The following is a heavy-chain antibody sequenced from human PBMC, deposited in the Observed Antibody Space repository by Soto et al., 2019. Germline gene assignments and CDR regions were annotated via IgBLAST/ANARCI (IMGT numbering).Heavy chain of an antibody. Sequence: PWGSLRLSCAASGFTFSSYEMNWVRQAPGKGLEWVSYISSSGSTIYFADSVKGRFTISRDNAKNSLYLQMNSLRAEDTAVYYCARKGIAVAGIAFDIWGQGTMVTVSS. D-gene: IGHD6-19*01. CDR3: ARKGIAVAGIAFDI. CDR1: GFTFSSYE. J-gene: IGHJ3*02. V-gene: IGHV3-48*03. CDR2: ISSSGSTI.